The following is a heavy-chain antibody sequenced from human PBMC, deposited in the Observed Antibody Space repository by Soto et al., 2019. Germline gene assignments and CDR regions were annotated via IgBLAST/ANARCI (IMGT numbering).Heavy chain of an antibody. D-gene: IGHD1-26*01. CDR1: GFTFSSAW. V-gene: IGHV3-15*01. Sequence: GGTLRLSCAASGFTFSSAWMNWVRQAPGKGLEWVGGIKSKSDGGTKDYAAPVQGRFIVSRYESKNTLYLQMQSLRTEDTAVYYCATDPFSGSYYGFYIWGQGTMVTVSS. CDR2: IKSKSDGGTK. CDR3: ATDPFSGSYYGFYI. J-gene: IGHJ3*02.